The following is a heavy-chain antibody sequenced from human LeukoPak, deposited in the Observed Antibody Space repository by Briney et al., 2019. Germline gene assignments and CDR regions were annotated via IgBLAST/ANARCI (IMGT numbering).Heavy chain of an antibody. CDR3: AREGGYYYGAYYFDY. CDR2: IRYDGNNK. V-gene: IGHV3-30*02. J-gene: IGHJ4*02. CDR1: GFTFSSYG. Sequence: GGSLRLSCAASGFTFSSYGMHWVRQAPGKGLEWVAFIRYDGNNKYYADSVKGRFTISRDNSKNTLYLQMNSLRAEDTAVYYCAREGGYYYGAYYFDYCGQGTLVTVSS. D-gene: IGHD3-10*01.